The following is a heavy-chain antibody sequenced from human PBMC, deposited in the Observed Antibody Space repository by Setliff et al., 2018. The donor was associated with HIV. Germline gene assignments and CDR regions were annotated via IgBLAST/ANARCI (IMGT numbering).Heavy chain of an antibody. CDR1: GFTFSNYA. V-gene: IGHV3-23*01. Sequence: GGSLRLSCAASGFTFSNYAVTWVRQAPGKGLEWVSSLSGSGASTYYADSVKGRFTISRDSSNNTLSLQMNSLRAEDTAVYYCAKMGTYYGDYGEFDYWGQGTLVTVSS. CDR3: AKMGTYYGDYGEFDY. D-gene: IGHD4-17*01. CDR2: LSGSGAST. J-gene: IGHJ4*02.